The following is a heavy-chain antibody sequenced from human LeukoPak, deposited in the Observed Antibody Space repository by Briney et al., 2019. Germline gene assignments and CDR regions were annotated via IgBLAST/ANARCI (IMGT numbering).Heavy chain of an antibody. J-gene: IGHJ4*02. Sequence: GGSLGLSCAASGFTVSSNYMSWVRQAPGKGLEWVSVIYSGGSTYYADSVKGRFTISRDNSKNTLYLQMNSLRAEDTAVYYCARDLRRRTIFGVVIRIFDYWGQGTLVTVSS. CDR3: ARDLRRRTIFGVVIRIFDY. D-gene: IGHD3-3*01. CDR1: GFTVSSNY. V-gene: IGHV3-66*02. CDR2: IYSGGST.